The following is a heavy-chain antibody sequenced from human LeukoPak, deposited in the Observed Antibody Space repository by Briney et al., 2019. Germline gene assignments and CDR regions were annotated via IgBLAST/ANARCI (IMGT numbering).Heavy chain of an antibody. V-gene: IGHV3-20*04. D-gene: IGHD2-8*01. CDR1: GFKFDDYG. CDR3: AREGIYCVNGVCYLDY. CDR2: ISWNGGNT. Sequence: GSLRLSCAASGFKFDDYGMSWVRQAPGKGLEWVSGISWNGGNTGYADSVKGRFTISRDNAKNSLFLQVNSLRADDTAFYYCAREGIYCVNGVCYLDYWGQGTLVTVSS. J-gene: IGHJ4*02.